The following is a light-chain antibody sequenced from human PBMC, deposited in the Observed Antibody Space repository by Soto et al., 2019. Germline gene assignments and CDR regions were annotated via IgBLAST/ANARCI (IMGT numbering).Light chain of an antibody. CDR1: SSDVGSYNL. CDR2: ESG. Sequence: QSVLTQPASVSGSPGQSITISCTGSSSDVGSYNLVSWYQQHPGKAPKLMVYESGKRPSGVSDRFFGSKSGNTASLTISGLQAEDEADYYCCSFARGTTVVFGGGTKLTVL. V-gene: IGLV2-23*01. CDR3: CSFARGTTVV. J-gene: IGLJ3*02.